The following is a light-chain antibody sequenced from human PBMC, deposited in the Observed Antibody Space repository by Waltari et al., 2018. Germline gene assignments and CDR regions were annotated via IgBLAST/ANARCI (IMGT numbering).Light chain of an antibody. Sequence: QSALTQPASVSGPPGQSITISCTGTSTDIGGYNFVPCDQQYPGKAPKLMIYEVNNRPSEVSNRFSGSKSGNTASLTISGLQAEDEADYYCGSYTTSSRDYVFGTGTKVTVL. CDR2: EVN. J-gene: IGLJ1*01. V-gene: IGLV2-14*01. CDR1: STDIGGYNF. CDR3: GSYTTSSRDYV.